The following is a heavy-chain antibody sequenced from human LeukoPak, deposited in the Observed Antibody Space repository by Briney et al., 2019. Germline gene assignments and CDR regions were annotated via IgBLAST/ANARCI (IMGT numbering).Heavy chain of an antibody. CDR2: VYYSESA. CDR3: ARVGGYPLSAFDI. CDR1: GGSIRSYY. Sequence: SETLSLTCTVSGGSIRSYYWSWIRQPPGKGLEWIGYVYYSESANYNPSLTSRITISVDTSKNHFSLNLNSVTAADTAVYYCARVGGYPLSAFDIWGQGTMVTVSS. J-gene: IGHJ3*02. D-gene: IGHD3-22*01. V-gene: IGHV4-59*08.